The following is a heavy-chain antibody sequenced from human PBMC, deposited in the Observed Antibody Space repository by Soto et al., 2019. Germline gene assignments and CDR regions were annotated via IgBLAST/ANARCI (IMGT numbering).Heavy chain of an antibody. Sequence: PSETLSLTCTVSGESINGYYWSWIRQPPGKGLEWIGYVYFSGSNNYNPSLKSRVTISVNTSKQQVSLRLSSVTAADTAVYYCARSIATPGTNIDYWGQGTLVT. J-gene: IGHJ4*02. CDR2: VYFSGSN. D-gene: IGHD6-13*01. V-gene: IGHV4-59*01. CDR3: ARSIATPGTNIDY. CDR1: GESINGYY.